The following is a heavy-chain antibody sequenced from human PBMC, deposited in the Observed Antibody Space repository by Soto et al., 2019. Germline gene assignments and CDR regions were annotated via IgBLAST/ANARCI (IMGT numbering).Heavy chain of an antibody. CDR3: ASKSYCNGSSCYPRHYYGMDV. J-gene: IGHJ6*02. Sequence: QVRLVQSGAEVKKPGSSVKVSCKVSGGTFSKYSLSWVRQTPGQGLEWMGGITPFVDTSNYAQRFLGRVTITADKSTNTAFLEVRALMSRNTALYSCASKSYCNGSSCYPRHYYGMDVWGQGTTVTVSS. D-gene: IGHD2-2*01. CDR1: GGTFSKYS. V-gene: IGHV1-69*06. CDR2: ITPFVDTS.